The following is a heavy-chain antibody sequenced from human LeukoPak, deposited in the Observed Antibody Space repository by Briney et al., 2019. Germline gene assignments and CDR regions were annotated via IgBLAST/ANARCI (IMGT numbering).Heavy chain of an antibody. Sequence: GGSLRLSCAASGFTFSSYSMNWVRQAPGKGLEWVSSISSSSSYIYYADSVKGRFTISRDNAKNSLYLQMSSLRAEDTAVYYCARDSGGKGPYFDYWGQGTLVTVSS. V-gene: IGHV3-21*01. J-gene: IGHJ4*02. CDR3: ARDSGGKGPYFDY. D-gene: IGHD4-23*01. CDR1: GFTFSSYS. CDR2: ISSSSSYI.